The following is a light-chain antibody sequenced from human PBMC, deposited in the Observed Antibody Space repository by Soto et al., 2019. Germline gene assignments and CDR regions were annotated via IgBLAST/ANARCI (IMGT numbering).Light chain of an antibody. V-gene: IGLV3-1*01. CDR3: QAWDSSTVV. J-gene: IGLJ1*01. CDR2: QDT. Sequence: SSELTQPPSVSVSPGQTASITCSGDKLGNKYACWYQQKPGQSPVLVIYQDTKRPSGIPERFSGSKSGNTATLTISGTQAMDEADYYCQAWDSSTVVFGAGTKLTVL. CDR1: KLGNKY.